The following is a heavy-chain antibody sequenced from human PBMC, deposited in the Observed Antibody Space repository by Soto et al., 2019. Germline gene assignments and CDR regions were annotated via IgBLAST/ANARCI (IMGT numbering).Heavy chain of an antibody. CDR1: GFTFSSYG. CDR3: VKESARGYSYGYRSAFDY. J-gene: IGHJ4*02. D-gene: IGHD5-18*01. CDR2: IWYDGSNK. V-gene: IGHV3-30*02. Sequence: TGGSLRLSCAASGFTFSSYGMHWVRQAPGKGLEWVAVIWYDGSNKYYADSVKGRFTISRDNSKNTPYLQMSSLRAEDTAVYYCVKESARGYSYGYRSAFDYWGQGTLVTVSS.